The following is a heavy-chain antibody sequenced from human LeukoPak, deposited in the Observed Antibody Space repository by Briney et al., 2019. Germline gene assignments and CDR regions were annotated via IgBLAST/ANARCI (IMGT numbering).Heavy chain of an antibody. D-gene: IGHD1-14*01. CDR3: AHNLGGYYHVMDV. J-gene: IGHJ6*02. CDR1: GGSISSGGYY. Sequence: PSETLSLTCTVSGGSISSGGYYWSWVRQAPGKGLEWVSAISGSGGSTYYADSVKGRFTISRDNSQNTLYLQMNSLRAEDTAVYYCAHNLGGYYHVMDVWGQGTTVTVSS. V-gene: IGHV3-23*01. CDR2: ISGSGGST.